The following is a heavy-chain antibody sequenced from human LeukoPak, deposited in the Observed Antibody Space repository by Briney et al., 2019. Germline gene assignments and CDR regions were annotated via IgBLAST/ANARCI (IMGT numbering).Heavy chain of an antibody. D-gene: IGHD3-10*01. V-gene: IGHV1-2*02. CDR3: ARAYSYYGSGSYYNPAY. CDR1: GYTFTGYY. J-gene: IGHJ4*02. Sequence: VASVKVSCKASGYTFTGYYMHWVRQAPGQGLEWMGWINPNSGGTNYAQKFQGRVTITADESTSTAYMELSSLRSEDTAVYYCARAYSYYGSGSYYNPAYWGQGTLVTVSS. CDR2: INPNSGGT.